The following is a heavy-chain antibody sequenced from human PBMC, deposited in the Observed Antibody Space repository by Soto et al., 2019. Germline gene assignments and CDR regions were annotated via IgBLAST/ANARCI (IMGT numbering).Heavy chain of an antibody. D-gene: IGHD6-13*01. J-gene: IGHJ6*02. CDR2: ISGDNVNR. Sequence: QVHLVQSGVEVETPGASVKVSCTAHGYNLREYGVSWLRQVPGQGFEWMGWISGDNVNRRSSQRFQDRLTMTTDTSTNTATMELRRLRLDDTALYFCGREGQQLAQEQYFQFNGVDVWGQGTSVTVSS. CDR1: GYNLREYG. V-gene: IGHV1-18*01. CDR3: GREGQQLAQEQYFQFNGVDV.